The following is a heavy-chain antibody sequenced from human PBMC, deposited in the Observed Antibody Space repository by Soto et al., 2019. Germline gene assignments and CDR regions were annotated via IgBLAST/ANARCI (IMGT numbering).Heavy chain of an antibody. CDR2: INPSGGIT. V-gene: IGHV1-46*01. D-gene: IGHD6-13*01. J-gene: IGHJ6*02. CDR3: ASSPAFSSSWYGIPPDPSHGMDV. CDR1: GYTFTSFY. Sequence: QMQLVQSGAEVKRPGASVRVSCKSSGYTFTSFYIHWVRQAPGQGLEWMGIINPSGGITNFAQRFQGRVTMTRDMYTNPHYMKRSSLKSDDTAVYYCASSPAFSSSWYGIPPDPSHGMDVWGQGTTVTVS.